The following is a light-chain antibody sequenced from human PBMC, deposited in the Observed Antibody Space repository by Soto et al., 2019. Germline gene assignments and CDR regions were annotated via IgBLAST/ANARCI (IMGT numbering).Light chain of an antibody. CDR3: NSYAGDIIRFV. CDR1: ISDVGAYKY. J-gene: IGLJ1*01. CDR2: EVS. Sequence: QSSLTQPASVSGSPGQSFTISCTGTISDVGAYKYVSWYQQHPGKAPKLMIYEVSNRPSGVSNRFSGSKSGNTASLTISGLQADDEADYYCNSYAGDIIRFVFGTGTKVTVL. V-gene: IGLV2-14*01.